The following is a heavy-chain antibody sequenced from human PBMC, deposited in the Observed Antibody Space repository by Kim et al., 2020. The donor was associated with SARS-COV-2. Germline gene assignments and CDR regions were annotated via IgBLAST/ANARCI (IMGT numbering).Heavy chain of an antibody. CDR3: AKGPTTSSNFDY. Sequence: YYADSVKGRFTISRDNSKNTLYLQMNSLRAEDTAVYYCAKGPTTSSNFDYWGQGTLVTVSS. D-gene: IGHD4-17*01. J-gene: IGHJ4*02. V-gene: IGHV3-23*01.